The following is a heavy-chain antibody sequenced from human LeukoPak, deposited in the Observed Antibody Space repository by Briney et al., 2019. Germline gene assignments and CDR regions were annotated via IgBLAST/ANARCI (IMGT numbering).Heavy chain of an antibody. J-gene: IGHJ4*02. CDR2: ISSGSDYI. D-gene: IGHD3-22*01. V-gene: IGHV3-21*01. CDR1: GFTFNSYT. Sequence: GGSLRLSCAASGFTFNSYTMNWVRQAPGKGLEWVPSISSGSDYIYYADSLKGRFTISRDNAKNSLYLRMNSLRAEDTAVYYCARRDSSGYFFFDYWGQGTLVTVSS. CDR3: ARRDSSGYFFFDY.